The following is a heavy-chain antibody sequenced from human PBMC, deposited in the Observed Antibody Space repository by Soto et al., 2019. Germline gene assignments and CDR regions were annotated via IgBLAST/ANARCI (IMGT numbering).Heavy chain of an antibody. D-gene: IGHD4-17*01. CDR1: GGTFSSYT. V-gene: IGHV1-69*08. CDR3: ARDKAGEPYYYYYGMDV. CDR2: IIPILGIA. Sequence: QVQLVQSGAEVKKPGSSVKVSCKASGGTFSSYTISWVRQAPGQGLEWMGRIIPILGIANYAQKFQGRVTITAANSTSTAYMELSSLRSEDTAVYYCARDKAGEPYYYYYGMDVWGQGTTVTVSS. J-gene: IGHJ6*02.